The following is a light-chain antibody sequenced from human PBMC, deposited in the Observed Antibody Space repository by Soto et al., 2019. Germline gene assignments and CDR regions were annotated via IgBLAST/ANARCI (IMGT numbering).Light chain of an antibody. J-gene: IGKJ1*01. CDR3: QQYNNWPRT. Sequence: EIVMTQSPATLSVSPGERATVSCRASQSVSSDLAWYHQKPGQAPRLLIYGASTRATGIPGRFSGSGSGTEFTLTINSLQSEDFAVYYCQQYNNWPRTFGQGTKVEIK. CDR1: QSVSSD. CDR2: GAS. V-gene: IGKV3-15*01.